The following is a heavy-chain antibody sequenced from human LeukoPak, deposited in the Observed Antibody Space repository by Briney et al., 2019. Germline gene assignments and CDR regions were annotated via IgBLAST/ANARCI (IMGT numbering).Heavy chain of an antibody. CDR1: GDSITPYY. D-gene: IGHD6-19*01. CDR3: ARHAVYAGSGWAFDY. V-gene: IGHV4-59*08. CDR2: VYSTGSGST. J-gene: IGHJ4*02. Sequence: SETLSLTCTVSGDSITPYYWSWIRQPPGKGLEWIGYVYSTGSGSTSNNPSLKSRVTISVDTSKNQFSLNLKSVTAADTAIYFCARHAVYAGSGWAFDYWGQGTLVTVSS.